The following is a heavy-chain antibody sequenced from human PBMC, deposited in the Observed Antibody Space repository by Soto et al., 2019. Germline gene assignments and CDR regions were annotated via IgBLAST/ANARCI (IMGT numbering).Heavy chain of an antibody. V-gene: IGHV5-51*01. D-gene: IGHD6-6*01. CDR3: SKFKYSTSVRYLQH. J-gene: IGHJ1*01. CDR1: GYSFDTYW. CDR2: YDPVNSAA. Sequence: GESLKISCKGFGYSFDTYWIGWVRQMPGKGLEWVGIYDPVNSAAIYSPSFQGQVTISADKSISTAYLQWTSLKASDTAIYYCSKFKYSTSVRYLQHWGQGTPVTVSS.